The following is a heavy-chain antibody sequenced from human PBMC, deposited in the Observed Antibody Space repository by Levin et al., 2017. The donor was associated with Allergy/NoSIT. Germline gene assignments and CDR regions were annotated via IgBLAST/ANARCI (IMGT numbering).Heavy chain of an antibody. J-gene: IGHJ5*02. V-gene: IGHV4-39*06. D-gene: IGHD3-10*01. Sequence: SQTLSLTCTVSGGSISSSTYYWGWIRQPPGKGLEWIGSFYYTGSTYYNPSLKSRVTISVDTSKNHIPLRLHSLTAADTAVYYCARVHHVVRRVQSCFDPWGQGTLVTVSS. CDR1: GGSISSSTYY. CDR3: ARVHHVVRRVQSCFDP. CDR2: FYYTGST.